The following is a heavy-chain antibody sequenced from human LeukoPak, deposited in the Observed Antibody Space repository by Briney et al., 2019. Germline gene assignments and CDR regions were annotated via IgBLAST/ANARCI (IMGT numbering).Heavy chain of an antibody. Sequence: SETLSLTCGVSGMSLYGYFWSWLRQPPEKGLEWIGEISQSGSTNYNPSLKSRVTILLDTSKNHFSVRLSSVTAADTAVYYCARAYYSTSWYGVWGQGTLVTVSS. V-gene: IGHV4-34*01. J-gene: IGHJ3*01. CDR1: GMSLYGYF. CDR3: ARAYYSTSWYGV. CDR2: ISQSGST. D-gene: IGHD2-2*01.